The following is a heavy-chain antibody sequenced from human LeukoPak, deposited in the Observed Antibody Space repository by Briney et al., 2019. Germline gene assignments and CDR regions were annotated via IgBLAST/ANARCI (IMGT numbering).Heavy chain of an antibody. CDR2: IRSKAYGGTT. D-gene: IGHD3/OR15-3a*01. Sequence: GGSLRLSCTASGFTFGDYAMSWVRQAPGKGLEWVGFIRSKAYGGTTEYAASVKGRFTTSRDDSKSIAYLQMNSLKTEDTAVYYCTRGDWLDYWGQGTLVTVSS. J-gene: IGHJ4*02. CDR1: GFTFGDYA. CDR3: TRGDWLDY. V-gene: IGHV3-49*04.